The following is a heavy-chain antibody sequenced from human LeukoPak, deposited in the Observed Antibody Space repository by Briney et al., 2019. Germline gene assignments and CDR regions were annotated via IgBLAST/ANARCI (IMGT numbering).Heavy chain of an antibody. Sequence: SETLSLTCAVSGASISSTNWWSWVRQPPGKGLEWIGEIYHSGSTNYNPSLKSRVTISVDKSKNQFSLKLSSVTAADTAVYYCASVNSSGWYATTTFDYWGQGTLVTVSS. CDR3: ASVNSSGWYATTTFDY. CDR1: GASISSTNW. J-gene: IGHJ4*02. CDR2: IYHSGST. D-gene: IGHD6-19*01. V-gene: IGHV4-4*02.